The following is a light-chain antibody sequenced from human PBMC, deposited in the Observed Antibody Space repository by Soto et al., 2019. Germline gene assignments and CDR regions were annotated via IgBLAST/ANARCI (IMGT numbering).Light chain of an antibody. V-gene: IGKV3-20*01. CDR3: QQYGSSPWP. Sequence: EIVLTQSPGTLSLSPGEGATLSCRASQSVSSSFLAWYQQKPGQAPRLLIYGASSRATGIPDRFSGSGSGTDFILTISRLEPEDFAVYYCQQYGSSPWPFGQGNKVEI. J-gene: IGKJ1*01. CDR2: GAS. CDR1: QSVSSSF.